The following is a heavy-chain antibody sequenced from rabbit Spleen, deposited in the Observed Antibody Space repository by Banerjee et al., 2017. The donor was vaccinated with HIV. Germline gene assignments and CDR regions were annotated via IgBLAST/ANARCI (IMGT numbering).Heavy chain of an antibody. CDR2: IYTGNGKT. J-gene: IGHJ4*01. CDR1: GLDFSSYYY. D-gene: IGHD8-1*01. V-gene: IGHV1S40*01. CDR3: ARDAGSYDYIDVYFNL. Sequence: QSLEESGGDLVKPGASLTLTCTASGLDFSSYYYMCWVRQAPGKGLEWIGCIYTGNGKTYYASWAQGRFTISKSSSTTVTLQMTSLTAADTATYFCARDAGSYDYIDVYFNLWGPGTLVTVS.